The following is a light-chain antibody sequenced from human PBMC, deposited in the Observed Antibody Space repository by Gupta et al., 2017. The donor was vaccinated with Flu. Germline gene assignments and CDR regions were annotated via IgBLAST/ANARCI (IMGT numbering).Light chain of an antibody. CDR3: QEYYNSWT. V-gene: IGKV4-1*01. Sequence: DFVMTQSPGSLAVSLGERATITCRSSQSVLYSPGNKNYLAWYQHKPGQPPRLLFYWASTRQSGVPDRFSDSGYGTDFTLTINSLQGEDVAVYYGQEYYNSWTFGQGTKVEVK. CDR2: WAS. CDR1: QSVLYSPGNKNY. J-gene: IGKJ1*01.